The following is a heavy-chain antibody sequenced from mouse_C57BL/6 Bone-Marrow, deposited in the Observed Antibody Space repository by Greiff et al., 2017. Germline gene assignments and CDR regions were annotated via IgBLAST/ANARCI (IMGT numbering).Heavy chain of an antibody. J-gene: IGHJ4*01. Sequence: EVQLVESGGDLVKPGGSLKLSCAASGFTFSSYGMSWVRQTPDKRLEWVATISSGGSYTYYPDSVKGRFTISRDNAKNTLYLQMSSLKSEDTAMHYCAGGSILYYYAMDYWGQGTSVTVSS. D-gene: IGHD1-1*01. CDR2: ISSGGSYT. V-gene: IGHV5-6*01. CDR3: AGGSILYYYAMDY. CDR1: GFTFSSYG.